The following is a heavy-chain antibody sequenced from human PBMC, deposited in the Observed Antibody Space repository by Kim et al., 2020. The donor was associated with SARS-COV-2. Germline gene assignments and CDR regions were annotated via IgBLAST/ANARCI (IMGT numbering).Heavy chain of an antibody. J-gene: IGHJ4*02. CDR3: ARDVPVTTLGY. V-gene: IGHV3-66*01. CDR2: MYSRGNT. CDR1: GVTVSNNY. D-gene: IGHD4-17*01. Sequence: GGSLRLSCAATGVTVSNNYMSCVRQAPGKGLEWVSIMYSRGNTQYADSVRGRFTISRDNSKNTVYLEMNSLRAEDTAVYYCARDVPVTTLGYWGQGTLVTVSS.